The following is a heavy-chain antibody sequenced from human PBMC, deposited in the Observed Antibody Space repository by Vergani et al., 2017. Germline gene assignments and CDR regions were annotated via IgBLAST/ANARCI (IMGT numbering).Heavy chain of an antibody. D-gene: IGHD3-10*01. CDR1: GGSINTGAYY. Sequence: QVQLQESGPRLVRPSQTLSLTCTVSGGSINTGAYYWSWIRQPAGKGLEWIGRVYTSGMTNYNPSLKSRVTILVDRSKSQLSLKLTSVTAGDTAVYFWSRELSYYYGSGSDDYNPYYYEGMDVWGPGTTVTVS. CDR3: SRELSYYYGSGSDDYNPYYYEGMDV. CDR2: VYTSGMT. V-gene: IGHV4-61*02. J-gene: IGHJ6*02.